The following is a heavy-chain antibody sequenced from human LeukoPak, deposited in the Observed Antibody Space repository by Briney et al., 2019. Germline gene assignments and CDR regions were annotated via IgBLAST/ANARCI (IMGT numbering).Heavy chain of an antibody. D-gene: IGHD1-1*01. CDR1: GFTFSDYY. CDR2: ISSSGSTT. V-gene: IGHV3-11*01. CDR3: ARRNEVSWFNTDAFDI. Sequence: GGSLRLSCAASGFTFSDYYMSWIRQAPGKGLEWVSYISSSGSTTYYADSVKGRFTISRDNAKNSLYLQMNSLRAEDTAVYYCARRNEVSWFNTDAFDIWGQGTMVTVSS. J-gene: IGHJ3*02.